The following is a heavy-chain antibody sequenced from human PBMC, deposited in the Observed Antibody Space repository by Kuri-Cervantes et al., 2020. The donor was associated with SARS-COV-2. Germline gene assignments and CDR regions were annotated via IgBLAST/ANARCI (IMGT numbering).Heavy chain of an antibody. D-gene: IGHD3-10*01. CDR1: GFTFSDYY. CDR2: ISSSGSTI. J-gene: IGHJ5*02. V-gene: IGHV3-11*01. Sequence: GGSLRLSCAASGFTFSDYYMSWIRQAPGKGLEWVSYISSSGSTIYYADSVKGRFTISRDNAKNSLYLQMNSLRAEDTAVYYCARVGVTVRGVPNWFDPWGQGTLVTVSS. CDR3: ARVGVTVRGVPNWFDP.